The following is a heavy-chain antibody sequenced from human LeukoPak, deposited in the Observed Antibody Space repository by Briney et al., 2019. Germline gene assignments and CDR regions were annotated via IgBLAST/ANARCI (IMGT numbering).Heavy chain of an antibody. CDR1: GYTFTSYG. Sequence: ASVKVSCKASGYTFTSYGISWVRQAPGQGLEWMGWISAYNGNTNYAQKLQGRVTMTTDTSTSTAYMELRSLRSDDTAVYYCARAGWGYYDSSGYPHCYYYYMDVWGKGTTVTVSS. CDR3: ARAGWGYYDSSGYPHCYYYYMDV. D-gene: IGHD3-22*01. V-gene: IGHV1-18*01. CDR2: ISAYNGNT. J-gene: IGHJ6*03.